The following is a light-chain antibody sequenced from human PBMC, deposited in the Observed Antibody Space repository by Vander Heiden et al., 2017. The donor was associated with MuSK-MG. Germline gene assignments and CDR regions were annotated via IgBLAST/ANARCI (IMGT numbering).Light chain of an antibody. V-gene: IGKV3-11*01. CDR3: RQRGNRSQT. CDR2: DAA. CDR1: QSVSRN. Sequence: VLTQSPATLSLSPGERANLSCRASQSVSRNLAGYQQQPGGEPRTLINDAARRAAGIPARGSGSGSGTDVTLTISSLDPEDYAVYYCRQRGNRSQTFGGGTKVEIK. J-gene: IGKJ4*02.